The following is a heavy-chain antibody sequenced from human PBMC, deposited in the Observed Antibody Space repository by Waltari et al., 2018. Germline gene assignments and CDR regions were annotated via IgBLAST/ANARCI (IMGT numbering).Heavy chain of an antibody. J-gene: IGHJ6*02. CDR3: AKSHSSSHYYYYYYGMDV. V-gene: IGHV3-9*01. CDR2: ISWNSGSI. CDR1: GFTFDDCA. D-gene: IGHD6-6*01. Sequence: EVQLVESGGGLVQPGRSLRLSCAASGFTFDDCAMHWVRQALGTAREWVSGISWNSGSIGYADSVKGRFTISRDNAKNSLYLQMNSLRAEDTALYYCAKSHSSSHYYYYYYGMDVWGQGTTVTVSS.